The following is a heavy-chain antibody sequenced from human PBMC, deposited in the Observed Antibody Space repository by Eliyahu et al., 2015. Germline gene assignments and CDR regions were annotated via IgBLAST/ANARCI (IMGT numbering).Heavy chain of an antibody. D-gene: IGHD3-22*01. V-gene: IGHV1-69*01. CDR2: IIPIFGTA. CDR3: AREGSFYYDSSGYYPWNYYGMDV. CDR1: GGTFSSYA. Sequence: EVKKPGSSVKVSCKASGGTFSSYAISWVRQAPGQGLEWMGGIIPIFGTANYAQKFQGRVTITADESTSTAYMELSSLRSEDTAVYYCAREGSFYYDSSGYYPWNYYGMDVWGQGTTVTVSS. J-gene: IGHJ6*02.